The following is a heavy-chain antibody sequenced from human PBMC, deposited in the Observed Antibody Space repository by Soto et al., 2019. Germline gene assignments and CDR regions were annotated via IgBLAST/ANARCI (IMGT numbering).Heavy chain of an antibody. CDR3: ARVLRSGYLAYSYYDMDV. V-gene: IGHV5-51*01. CDR2: IYPVDSDT. CDR1: GYSFTSYW. Sequence: GESLKISCKGSGYSFTSYWIAWVRQMPGKGLEWMGIIYPVDSDTRYSPSFQGQVTISADKSLSTAYLQWSSLKASDTAMYYCARVLRSGYLAYSYYDMDVWGQGTKVTVSS. J-gene: IGHJ6*02. D-gene: IGHD5-12*01.